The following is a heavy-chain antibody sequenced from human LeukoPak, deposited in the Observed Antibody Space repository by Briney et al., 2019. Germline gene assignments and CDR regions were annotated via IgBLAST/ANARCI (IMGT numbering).Heavy chain of an antibody. CDR2: IYYSGST. Sequence: SETLSLTCTVSGGSISSSSYYWGWIRQPPGKGLEWIGSIYYSGSTYYNPSLKSRVTMSVDTSKNQFSLKLSSVTAADTAVYYCARDQRARYCSGGSCYNFEFVNWFDPWGQGTLVTVSS. D-gene: IGHD2-15*01. V-gene: IGHV4-39*07. J-gene: IGHJ5*02. CDR3: ARDQRARYCSGGSCYNFEFVNWFDP. CDR1: GGSISSSSYY.